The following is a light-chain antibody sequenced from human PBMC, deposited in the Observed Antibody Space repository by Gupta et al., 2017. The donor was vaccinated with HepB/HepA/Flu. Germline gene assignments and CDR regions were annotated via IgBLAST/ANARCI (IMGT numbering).Light chain of an antibody. V-gene: IGKV3-15*01. CDR3: QQYNNWTPIT. Sequence: EIVMPQSPATLSVSPVERATLSCRASQRVSSNLAWYQQKPGQSPRLLIYGASTRATGIPARFSGSGSGTEFTLTISSRQSEDFAVYYCQQYNNWTPITFGQGTRLEIK. J-gene: IGKJ5*01. CDR2: GAS. CDR1: QRVSSN.